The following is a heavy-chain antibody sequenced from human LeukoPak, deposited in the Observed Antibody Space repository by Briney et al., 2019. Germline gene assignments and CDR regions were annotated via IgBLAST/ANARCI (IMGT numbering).Heavy chain of an antibody. Sequence: PGGSLRLSCAASGFTFSSYSMNWVRQAPGKGLEWVSSISSSSSYIYYADSVKGRFTISRDNAKNSLYLQMNSLRAEDTAVYYCARALSSGWYGLRYYYYGMDVWGQGTTVTVSS. J-gene: IGHJ6*02. CDR1: GFTFSSYS. D-gene: IGHD6-19*01. V-gene: IGHV3-21*01. CDR2: ISSSSSYI. CDR3: ARALSSGWYGLRYYYYGMDV.